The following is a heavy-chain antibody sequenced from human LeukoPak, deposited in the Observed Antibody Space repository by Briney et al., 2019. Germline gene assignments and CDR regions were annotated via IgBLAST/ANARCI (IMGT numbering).Heavy chain of an antibody. V-gene: IGHV3-11*01. CDR3: GTHAGRTGSDD. D-gene: IGHD3/OR15-3a*01. J-gene: IGHJ4*02. CDR1: GFIFSGYY. Sequence: GGSLRLSCATSGFIFSGYYMSWIRQAPGKGLEWVSYISGSGNDISYADSVKGRFTISRDNAKGSLYLQMNSLRATDTAVYYCGTHAGRTGSDDWGQGTLVTVSS. CDR2: ISGSGNDI.